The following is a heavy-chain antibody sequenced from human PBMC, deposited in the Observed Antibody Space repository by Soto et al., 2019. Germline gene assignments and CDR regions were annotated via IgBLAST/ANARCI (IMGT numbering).Heavy chain of an antibody. CDR1: GYTFTSYA. Sequence: QVQLVQSGAEVKKPGASVKVSCKASGYTFTSYAMHWVRQAPGQRLEWMGWINAGNGNTKYSQKFKGRVTITRDTAAGTAYMELSSRRSEDTALYYCARGPGGPDGPGDYWGQGTLVTVSS. CDR3: ARGPGGPDGPGDY. J-gene: IGHJ4*02. D-gene: IGHD2-15*01. CDR2: INAGNGNT. V-gene: IGHV1-3*01.